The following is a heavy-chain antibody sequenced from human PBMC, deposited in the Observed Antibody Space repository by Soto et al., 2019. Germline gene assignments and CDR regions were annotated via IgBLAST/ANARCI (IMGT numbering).Heavy chain of an antibody. V-gene: IGHV1-3*01. D-gene: IGHD3-3*01. J-gene: IGHJ6*03. CDR2: INAGNGNT. CDR3: ARDRTIFGVVRDIPYYYYYMDV. CDR1: GYTFTSYA. Sequence: ASVKVSCKASGYTFTSYAMHWVRQAPGQRLEWMGWINAGNGNTKYSQKFQGRVTITRDTSASTAYMELSSLRSEDTAVYYCARDRTIFGVVRDIPYYYYYMDVWGKGTTVTVSS.